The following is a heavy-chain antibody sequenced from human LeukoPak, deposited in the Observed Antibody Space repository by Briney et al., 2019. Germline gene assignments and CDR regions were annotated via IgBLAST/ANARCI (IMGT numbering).Heavy chain of an antibody. CDR3: AREGYSNYGYYYYMDV. CDR2: IYYSERT. V-gene: IGHV4-39*07. Sequence: SETLSLTCTVSGGSISSSSYYWGWIRQPPGKGLEWIGSIYYSERTYYNPSLKSRVTISVDTSKNQFSLKLSSVTAADTAVYYCAREGYSNYGYYYYMDVWGQRDYGHRLL. D-gene: IGHD4-11*01. CDR1: GGSISSSSYY. J-gene: IGHJ6*03.